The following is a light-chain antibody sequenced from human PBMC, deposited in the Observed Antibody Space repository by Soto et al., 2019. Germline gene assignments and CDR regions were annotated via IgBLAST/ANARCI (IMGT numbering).Light chain of an antibody. CDR2: AAS. CDR1: QTVSSSY. J-gene: IGKJ2*01. Sequence: EIVLTQSPGTLSLSPGEGATLSCRASQTVSSSYLAWYQQKHGQAPRLLIHAASTRATGIPDRFSGSGSGADFTLTISRLEPEDFAVYYCQQTGRTFGPGTKVDIK. CDR3: QQTGRT. V-gene: IGKV3-20*01.